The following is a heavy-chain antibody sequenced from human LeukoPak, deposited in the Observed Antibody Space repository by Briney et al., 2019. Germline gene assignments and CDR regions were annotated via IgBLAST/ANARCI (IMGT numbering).Heavy chain of an antibody. CDR3: ARGAVASPPYFDY. D-gene: IGHD5-12*01. Sequence: PGGSLRLSCAASGFTFSIYSMNWVRQSPGKGLEWVSSMSSSSSYINYADSVKGRFTISRDNAKNSLYLQMNSLRAEDTAVYYCARGAVASPPYFDYWGQGTLVTVSS. CDR1: GFTFSIYS. V-gene: IGHV3-21*01. J-gene: IGHJ4*02. CDR2: MSSSSSYI.